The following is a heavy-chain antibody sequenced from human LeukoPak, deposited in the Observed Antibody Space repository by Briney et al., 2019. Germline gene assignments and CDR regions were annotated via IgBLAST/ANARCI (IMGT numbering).Heavy chain of an antibody. V-gene: IGHV1-18*01. D-gene: IGHD2-15*01. CDR1: GYTFTSYG. CDR2: ISAYNGNT. CDR3: ARDQRRYCSGGSCYSFVY. Sequence: GASVKVSCKASGYTFTSYGISWVRQAPGQGLEWMGWISAYNGNTNYAQKPQGRVTMTTDTSTSTAYMELRSLRSDDTAVYYCARDQRRYCSGGSCYSFVYWGQGTLVTVSS. J-gene: IGHJ4*02.